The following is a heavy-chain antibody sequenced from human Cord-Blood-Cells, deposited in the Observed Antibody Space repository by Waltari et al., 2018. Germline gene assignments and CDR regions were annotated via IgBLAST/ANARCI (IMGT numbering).Heavy chain of an antibody. CDR1: GFTFDDYA. Sequence: EVQLVESGGGLVQPGRSLRLSCAASGFTFDDYAMHWVRQAPGKGLEWFSVIIWNVGSMGNGDSVKGQFTTPRDNAKNSLYLQRTILRVKDPAFYYGAKALLQRAAKGDAFDIWGQGTMVTFPS. V-gene: IGHV3-9*01. CDR3: AKALLQRAAKGDAFDI. CDR2: IIWNVGSM. D-gene: IGHD6-25*01. J-gene: IGHJ3*02.